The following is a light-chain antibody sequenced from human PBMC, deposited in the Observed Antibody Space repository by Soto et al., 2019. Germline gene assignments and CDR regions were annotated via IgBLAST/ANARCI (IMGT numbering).Light chain of an antibody. Sequence: QSVLTQPPSASGSPGQSVTISCTGSTSDVGGYEYVSWYQQHPGKAPQLMIFEVNKRPSGVPDRFSGSKSGNTASLTVSGLQAEDEADYYCSSYAGSSNVFGTGTKLTVL. J-gene: IGLJ1*01. CDR1: TSDVGGYEY. CDR3: SSYAGSSNV. V-gene: IGLV2-8*01. CDR2: EVN.